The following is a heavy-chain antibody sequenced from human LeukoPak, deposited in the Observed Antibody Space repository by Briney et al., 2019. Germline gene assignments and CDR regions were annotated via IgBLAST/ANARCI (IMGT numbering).Heavy chain of an antibody. CDR1: GFTFSSYA. J-gene: IGHJ6*02. D-gene: IGHD5-12*01. CDR3: ARDGVVATIKDYYYYGMDV. Sequence: GGSLRLSCAASGFTFSSYAMHWVRQAPGKGLEWVAVISYDGSNKYYADSVKGRFTISRDNSKNTLYLRMNSLRAEDTAVYYCARDGVVATIKDYYYYGMDVWGQGTTVTVSS. V-gene: IGHV3-30-3*01. CDR2: ISYDGSNK.